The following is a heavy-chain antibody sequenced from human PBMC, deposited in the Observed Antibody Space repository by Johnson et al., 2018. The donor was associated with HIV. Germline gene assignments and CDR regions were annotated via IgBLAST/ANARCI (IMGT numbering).Heavy chain of an antibody. D-gene: IGHD1-26*01. V-gene: IGHV3-NL1*01. Sequence: QVHLVESGGGVVQPGRSLRLSCAASGFTFSSYAIHWVRQAPGKGLEWVSVIYSGGSTYYADSVKGRFTISRDNSKNTLYLQMNSLRAEDTALYYCAKDRLMGGGWDLPQDAFDILGQGTMVTVSS. CDR2: IYSGGST. CDR3: AKDRLMGGGWDLPQDAFDI. CDR1: GFTFSSYA. J-gene: IGHJ3*02.